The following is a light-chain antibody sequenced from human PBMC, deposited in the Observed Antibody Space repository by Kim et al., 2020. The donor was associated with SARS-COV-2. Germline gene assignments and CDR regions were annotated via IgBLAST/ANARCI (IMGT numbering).Light chain of an antibody. Sequence: SPGESGALIWWGASHDSSSYLAWYQQKPGKAPKLLVYAASSMATGVPYRFSGSGSGTDFTLTISSLQPEDVAAYYCQQYGSALWTFGQGTKVDIK. CDR1: HDSSSY. CDR3: QQYGSALWT. V-gene: IGKV3-20*01. J-gene: IGKJ1*01. CDR2: AAS.